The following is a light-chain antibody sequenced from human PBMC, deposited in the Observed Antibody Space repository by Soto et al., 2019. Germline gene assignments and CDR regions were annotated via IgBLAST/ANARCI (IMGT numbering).Light chain of an antibody. V-gene: IGKV3-20*01. CDR1: QSVSSSY. CDR3: QQYNRAPRT. Sequence: EIVLTQSPGTLSLSPGERATISCRASQSVSSSYLAWYQQKPGQAPRLLIYGASSRATGIPDRFSGSGSGTDFTLTISRLEPEDFAVYYCQQYNRAPRTFGQGTKVDIK. J-gene: IGKJ1*01. CDR2: GAS.